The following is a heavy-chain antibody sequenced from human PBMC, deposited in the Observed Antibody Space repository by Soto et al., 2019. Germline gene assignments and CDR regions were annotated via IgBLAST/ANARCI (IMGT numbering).Heavy chain of an antibody. V-gene: IGHV3-74*01. D-gene: IGHD1-26*01. CDR2: MNSDGSNT. CDR1: GFTFSNYW. Sequence: EVQLVESGGALVQPGGSLRLSCAASGFTFSNYWMHWVRQAPGKGLVWISRMNSDGSNTVYADAVKGRFTISRDNAKNTLYLQMNSLSVEATAVYYCATSKGCVSNGPTTYWGQGTLVTVSS. CDR3: ATSKGCVSNGPTTY. J-gene: IGHJ4*02.